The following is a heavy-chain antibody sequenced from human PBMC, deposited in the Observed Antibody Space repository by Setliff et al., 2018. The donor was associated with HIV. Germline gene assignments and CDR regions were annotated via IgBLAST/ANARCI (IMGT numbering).Heavy chain of an antibody. CDR2: LYSGGGVS. D-gene: IGHD2-15*01. Sequence: HPGGSLRLSCAASGFTFTNYAMSWVRQAPGKGLEWVSTLYSGGGVSYYGDSVKGRFTISSDDGTVYLQLNSLRAEDTALYYCARAAVVGRPLYYFDSWGQGTLVTVSS. CDR1: GFTFTNYA. V-gene: IGHV3-23*03. J-gene: IGHJ4*02. CDR3: ARAAVVGRPLYYFDS.